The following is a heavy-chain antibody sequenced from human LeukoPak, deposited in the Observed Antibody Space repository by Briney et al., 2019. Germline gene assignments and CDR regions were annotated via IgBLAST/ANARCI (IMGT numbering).Heavy chain of an antibody. CDR2: TNAGNGNT. J-gene: IGHJ4*02. Sequence: ASVKVFCKASGYTFTSYAMHWVRQAPGQRLEWMGWTNAGNGNTKYSQKFQGRVTITRDTSASTAYMELSSLRSEDTAVYYCARAGYYYDSSGYYEAHLDYWGQGTLVTVSS. V-gene: IGHV1-3*01. D-gene: IGHD3-22*01. CDR1: GYTFTSYA. CDR3: ARAGYYYDSSGYYEAHLDY.